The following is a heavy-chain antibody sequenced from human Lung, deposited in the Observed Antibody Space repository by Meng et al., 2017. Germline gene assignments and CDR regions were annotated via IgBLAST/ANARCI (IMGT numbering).Heavy chain of an antibody. CDR3: ARGTPGRSYSDY. D-gene: IGHD3-10*01. CDR2: LGAHDGDT. CDR1: DYTFTGYG. J-gene: IGHJ4*02. V-gene: IGHV1-18*01. Sequence: QVQPVQSGPEVKKPGASGKVSCKASDYTFTGYGVSWVRQAPGQGLEWMAWLGAHDGDTSHAPKFQGRVTVSADRPTATAYMELRSVRSDDTAVYYCARGTPGRSYSDYWGQGTLVTVSS.